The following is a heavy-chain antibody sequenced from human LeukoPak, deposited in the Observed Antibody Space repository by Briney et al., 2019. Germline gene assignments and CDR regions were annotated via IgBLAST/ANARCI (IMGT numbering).Heavy chain of an antibody. CDR3: ARDRAMIIPSSLLH. CDR1: GFTFSNYW. V-gene: IGHV3-30-3*01. D-gene: IGHD3-16*01. Sequence: EGSLRLSCAASGFTFSNYWMHWVRQVPGKGLEWVAVMSSDGSNEYYADSVKGRFTISRDNSKSTLYLQMNSLRAEDTAVYYCARDRAMIIPSSLLHWGQGTPVTVSS. CDR2: MSSDGSNE. J-gene: IGHJ4*02.